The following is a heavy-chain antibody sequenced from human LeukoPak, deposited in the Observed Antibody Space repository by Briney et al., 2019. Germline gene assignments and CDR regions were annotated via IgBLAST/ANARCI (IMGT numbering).Heavy chain of an antibody. J-gene: IGHJ2*01. Sequence: GGSLILSCAASGFTFSSSEMNWVRQAPGKGREWVSYISRSGSTIYYADSVKGRFTISRDNSKNTLYLQMNSLRAEDTAVYYCAKQLWFHWYFDLWGRSTIVTGSS. CDR1: GFTFSSSE. V-gene: IGHV3-48*03. D-gene: IGHD5-18*01. CDR2: ISRSGSTI. CDR3: AKQLWFHWYFDL.